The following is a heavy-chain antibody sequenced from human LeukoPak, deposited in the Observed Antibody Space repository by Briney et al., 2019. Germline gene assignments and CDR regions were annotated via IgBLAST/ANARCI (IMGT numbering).Heavy chain of an antibody. V-gene: IGHV4-34*01. CDR2: IKHSGST. CDR3: ARGHLTFDY. J-gene: IGHJ4*02. D-gene: IGHD3-9*01. Sequence: SETLSLTCAFYGASFSDYYWSWIRQPPGRGLEWIGEIKHSGSTNYNPSLKSRVTISVDTSKNQFSLKLSSVTAADTAVYYCARGHLTFDYWGQGTLVTVSS. CDR1: GASFSDYY.